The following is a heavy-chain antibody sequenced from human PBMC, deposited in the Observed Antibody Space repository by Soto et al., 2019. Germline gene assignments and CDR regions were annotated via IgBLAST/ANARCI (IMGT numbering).Heavy chain of an antibody. CDR1: GFTFSSYS. CDR3: ARPAIAATVSAFDF. D-gene: IGHD6-13*01. Sequence: LRLSCAASGFTFSSYSTHWVRQAPGKGLEWVAVISYDGSNKYYADSVKGRFTISRDNSKNTLYLQMNSLRAEDTAVYYCARPAIAATVSAFDFWGQGTLVTVSS. CDR2: ISYDGSNK. V-gene: IGHV3-30*03. J-gene: IGHJ4*02.